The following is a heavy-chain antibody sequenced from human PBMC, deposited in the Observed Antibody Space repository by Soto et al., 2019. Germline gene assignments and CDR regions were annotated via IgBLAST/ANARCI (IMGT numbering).Heavy chain of an antibody. CDR3: AGGPRYYDLDY. Sequence: EVQLLESGGGLLQPGESLRLSCAASGFTFRSCAMSCVRQAPGKGLQWVSAISDSGGATYYADSVRGRFTISRDNSKNMLYLQVDNLRGDDTAVYYCAGGPRYYDLDYWGQGTLVTVSS. J-gene: IGHJ4*02. D-gene: IGHD3-3*01. CDR2: ISDSGGAT. V-gene: IGHV3-23*01. CDR1: GFTFRSCA.